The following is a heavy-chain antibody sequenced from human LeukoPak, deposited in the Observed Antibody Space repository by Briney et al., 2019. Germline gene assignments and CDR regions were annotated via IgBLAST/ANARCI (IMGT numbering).Heavy chain of an antibody. Sequence: GGSLRLSCSASGFTFSTYGMHWVRQAPGKGLEWVAFIRYDGSDKYYADSVKGRFTISRDNSKNSLYLQMNSLRAEDTAVYYCARGVGDYGDYWGQGTLVTVSS. V-gene: IGHV3-30*02. J-gene: IGHJ4*02. CDR1: GFTFSTYG. D-gene: IGHD2-2*01. CDR3: ARGVGDYGDY. CDR2: IRYDGSDK.